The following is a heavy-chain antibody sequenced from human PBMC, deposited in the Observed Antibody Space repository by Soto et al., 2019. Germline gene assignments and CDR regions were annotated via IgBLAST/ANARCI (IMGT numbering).Heavy chain of an antibody. CDR1: GGSISSYY. V-gene: IGHV4-59*01. Sequence: PSETLSLTCTVSGGSISSYYWSWIRQPPGKGLEWIGYIYYSGSTNYNPSLKSRVTISVDTSKNQFSLKLSSVTAADTAVYYCAGTHRDGYKYFDYWGQGTLVTVSS. D-gene: IGHD5-12*01. J-gene: IGHJ4*02. CDR3: AGTHRDGYKYFDY. CDR2: IYYSGST.